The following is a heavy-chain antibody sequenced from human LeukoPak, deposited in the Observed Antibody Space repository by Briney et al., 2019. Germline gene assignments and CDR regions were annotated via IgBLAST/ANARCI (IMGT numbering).Heavy chain of an antibody. D-gene: IGHD3-9*01. J-gene: IGHJ4*02. Sequence: SETLSLTCTVSRGSFSSSSYYCGWIRQPPGKGLEWIGCIYYSGSTYYNPSLKSRVTISVDTSKNQFYLKLSSVTAADTAVYYCARAVGSFDWLPLFDYWGQGTLVTVSS. CDR1: RGSFSSSSYY. V-gene: IGHV4-39*01. CDR2: IYYSGST. CDR3: ARAVGSFDWLPLFDY.